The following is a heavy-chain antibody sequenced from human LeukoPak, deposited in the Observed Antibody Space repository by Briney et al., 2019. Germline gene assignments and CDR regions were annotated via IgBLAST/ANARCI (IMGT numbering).Heavy chain of an antibody. J-gene: IGHJ4*02. Sequence: GGSLRLSCEVSGFTFSSYWMNWVRQAPGKGLEWVANIKQDGSEKYYVDSVKGRFTISRDNARNSLYLQMDGLRVDDTAVYYCARGGEYWGQGTLVTVSS. CDR3: ARGGEY. CDR2: IKQDGSEK. D-gene: IGHD3-10*01. CDR1: GFTFSSYW. V-gene: IGHV3-7*01.